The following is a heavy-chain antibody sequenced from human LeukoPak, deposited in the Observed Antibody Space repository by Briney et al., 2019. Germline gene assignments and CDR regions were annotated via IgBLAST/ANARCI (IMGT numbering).Heavy chain of an antibody. CDR2: IYGDGTI. CDR1: GGSIIKYY. V-gene: IGHV4-4*07. D-gene: IGHD3-10*02. J-gene: IGHJ6*03. CDR3: ARRVKVNFVGLFGEDNNYYYMDV. Sequence: SETLSLTCAVSGGSIIKYYWSWVRQPAGKGLEWIGRIYGDGTITYNPSLKSRLTMSVDTSKNQFSLKLNSVTAADTAVYYCARRVKVNFVGLFGEDNNYYYMDVWGKGTTVTVS.